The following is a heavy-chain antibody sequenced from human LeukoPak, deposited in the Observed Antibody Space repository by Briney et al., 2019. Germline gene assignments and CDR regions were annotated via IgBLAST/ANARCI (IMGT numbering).Heavy chain of an antibody. D-gene: IGHD6-19*01. Sequence: VASVKVSCKASGYTFTSYAMNWVRQAPGQGLEWMGWINTNTGNPTYAQGFTGRFVFSLDTSVSTAYLRISSLKAEDTAVYYCARDTHKQWPYLIDYWGQGTLVTVSS. J-gene: IGHJ4*02. V-gene: IGHV7-4-1*02. CDR2: INTNTGNP. CDR1: GYTFTSYA. CDR3: ARDTHKQWPYLIDY.